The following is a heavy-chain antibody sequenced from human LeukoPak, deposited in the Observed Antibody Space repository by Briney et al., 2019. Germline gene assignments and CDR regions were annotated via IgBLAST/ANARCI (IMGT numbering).Heavy chain of an antibody. CDR2: INSDGSNT. J-gene: IGHJ2*01. CDR1: GFTFSSYW. V-gene: IGHV3-74*01. CDR3: AKDTFSSGLPSWYFDL. Sequence: PGGSLRLSCAASGFTFSSYWMNWVRQAPGKGLVWVSRINSDGSNTSYADSVKGRFTISRDNAKNSLYLQMNRLRPEDTALYYCAKDTFSSGLPSWYFDLWGRGTLVTVSS. D-gene: IGHD6-19*01.